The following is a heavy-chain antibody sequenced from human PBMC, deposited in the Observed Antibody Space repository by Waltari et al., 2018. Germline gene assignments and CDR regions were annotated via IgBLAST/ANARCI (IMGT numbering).Heavy chain of an antibody. J-gene: IGHJ4*02. CDR2: ISGSGGNT. V-gene: IGHV3-23*04. Sequence: EVQLVESGGGLVQPGGSLRLSCAASGFTFRRDGMNWVRQAAGKGLEWVSGISGSGGNTYYADSVKGRFTISRDNSKSTLSLQMNSVRADDTAVYYCARGAAYSRFDYWGQGTLVIVSS. D-gene: IGHD5-18*01. CDR1: GFTFRRDG. CDR3: ARGAAYSRFDY.